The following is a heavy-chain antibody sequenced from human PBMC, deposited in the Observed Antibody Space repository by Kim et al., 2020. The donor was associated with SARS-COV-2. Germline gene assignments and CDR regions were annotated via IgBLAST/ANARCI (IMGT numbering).Heavy chain of an antibody. D-gene: IGHD3-22*01. CDR1: GFTFSSYE. CDR2: ISSSGSTI. V-gene: IGHV3-48*03. Sequence: GGSLRLSCAASGFTFSSYEMNWVRQAPGKGLEWVSYISSSGSTINYADSVKGRFTISRDNAKNSLYLQMNSLRAEDTAVYYCARIGTLKPFYYDSSGPDYWGQGTLVAVSS. J-gene: IGHJ4*02. CDR3: ARIGTLKPFYYDSSGPDY.